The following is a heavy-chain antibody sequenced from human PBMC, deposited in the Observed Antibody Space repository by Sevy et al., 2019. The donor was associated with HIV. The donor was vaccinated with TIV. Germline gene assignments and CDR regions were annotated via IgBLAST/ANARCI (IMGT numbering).Heavy chain of an antibody. V-gene: IGHV3-30-3*01. D-gene: IGHD1-1*01. Sequence: GGSLRLSCASSGFTFNRYSMHWVRQAPGKGLEWVATISFDATNKHYPDSVKGRFTISRDNFQNSLFLQMDSLRPEDTAVYYCALERLSSDVAEYFQNWGQGTLVTVSS. CDR3: ALERLSSDVAEYFQN. CDR2: ISFDATNK. CDR1: GFTFNRYS. J-gene: IGHJ1*01.